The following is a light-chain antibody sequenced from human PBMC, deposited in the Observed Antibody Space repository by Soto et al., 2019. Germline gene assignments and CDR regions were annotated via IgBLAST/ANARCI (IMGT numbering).Light chain of an antibody. CDR1: SSDVGGYNY. CDR2: DVS. V-gene: IGLV2-14*01. J-gene: IGLJ3*02. CDR3: RSYTSSSTLGV. Sequence: QSALTQPASVSGSPGQSITISCTGTSSDVGGYNYVSWYQQHPGKAPKLIIYDVSNRPSGVSNRFSGSKSGNTASLTISGLQAEDETDYYCRSYTSSSTLGVFGVGTQLPVL.